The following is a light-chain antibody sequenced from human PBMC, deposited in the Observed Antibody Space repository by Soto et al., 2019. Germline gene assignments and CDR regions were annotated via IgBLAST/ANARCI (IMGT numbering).Light chain of an antibody. V-gene: IGKV3-20*01. J-gene: IGKJ1*01. Sequence: EIVLTQSPGTLSLSPGERATLSCRASQSVSSTYLAWYQQKPGQAPRLLIYGASSRATGIPDRFSGSGSGTDFTLTIIRLEPEDFAMYYCQQYAGSPRTFGQGTKVEIK. CDR2: GAS. CDR1: QSVSSTY. CDR3: QQYAGSPRT.